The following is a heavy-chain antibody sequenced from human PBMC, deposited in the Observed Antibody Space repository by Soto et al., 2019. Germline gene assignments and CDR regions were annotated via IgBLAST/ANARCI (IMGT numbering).Heavy chain of an antibody. CDR2: ISYDGSNK. J-gene: IGHJ6*02. CDR1: GFTFSSYA. CDR3: AHFYTTERRNYGMDV. Sequence: PGVSLRLSCAASGFTFSSYAMHWVRQAPGKGLEWVAVISYDGSNKYYADSVKGRFTISRDNSKNTLYLQMNSLRAEDTAVYYCAHFYTTERRNYGMDVWGQGTTVTVSS. D-gene: IGHD1-1*01. V-gene: IGHV3-30-3*01.